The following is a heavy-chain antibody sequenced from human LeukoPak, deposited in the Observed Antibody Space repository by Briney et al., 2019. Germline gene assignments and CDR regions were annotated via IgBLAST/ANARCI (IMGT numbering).Heavy chain of an antibody. J-gene: IGHJ4*02. CDR3: AKHHRMAARLVYFDY. CDR1: GFTFSGSA. Sequence: GGSLRLSCAASGFTFSGSAMHWVRQASGKGLEWVGRIRSKANSYAAAYAASVKGRFTISRDDSKNTAYLQMNSLRVEDTAVYYCAKHHRMAARLVYFDYWGQGTLVTVSS. D-gene: IGHD6-6*01. CDR2: IRSKANSYAA. V-gene: IGHV3-73*01.